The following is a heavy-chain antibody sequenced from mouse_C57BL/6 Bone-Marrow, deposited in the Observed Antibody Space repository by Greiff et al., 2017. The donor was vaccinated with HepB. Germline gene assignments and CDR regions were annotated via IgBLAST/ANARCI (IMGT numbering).Heavy chain of an antibody. J-gene: IGHJ4*01. D-gene: IGHD1-1*01. Sequence: QVQLQHSGPELVKPGASVKISCKASGYAFSSSWMNWVKQRPGKGLEWIGRIYPGDGDTNYNGKFKGKATLTADKSSSTAYMQLSSLTSEDSAVYFCANYYGSYYAMDYWGQGTSVTVSS. CDR1: GYAFSSSW. V-gene: IGHV1-82*01. CDR3: ANYYGSYYAMDY. CDR2: IYPGDGDT.